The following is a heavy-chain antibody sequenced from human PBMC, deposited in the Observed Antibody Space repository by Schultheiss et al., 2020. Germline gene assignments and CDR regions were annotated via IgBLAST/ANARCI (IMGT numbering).Heavy chain of an antibody. D-gene: IGHD1-14*01. CDR1: GFFVSTNY. Sequence: GESLKISCAASGFFVSTNYMSWVRQAPGKGLEWVSVIYSCGSTYYADSVKGRFTISRDNSKNTLYLQMNSLRAEDTAVYYCATDLRWTGDAFDIWGQGTMVTVSS. V-gene: IGHV3-53*01. CDR3: ATDLRWTGDAFDI. CDR2: IYSCGST. J-gene: IGHJ3*02.